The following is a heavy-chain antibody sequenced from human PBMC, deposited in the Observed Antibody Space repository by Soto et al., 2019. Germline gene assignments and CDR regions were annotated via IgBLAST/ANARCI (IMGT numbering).Heavy chain of an antibody. D-gene: IGHD5-18*01. J-gene: IGHJ4*02. CDR3: ARDLPSYGRRGPFDY. CDR1: GGTFSSYA. CDR2: IIPIFGTA. Sequence: QVQLVQSGAEVKKPGSSVKGSCKASGGTFSSYAISWVRQAPGQGLEWMGGIIPIFGTANYAQKFQGRVTITADESTSTAYMELSSPRSEDTAVYYCARDLPSYGRRGPFDYWGQGTLVTVSS. V-gene: IGHV1-69*01.